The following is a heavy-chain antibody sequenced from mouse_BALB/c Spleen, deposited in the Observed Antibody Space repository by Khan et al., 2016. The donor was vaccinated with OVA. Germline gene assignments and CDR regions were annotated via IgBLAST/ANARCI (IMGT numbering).Heavy chain of an antibody. V-gene: IGHV1-77*01. CDR2: IYPGSANT. CDR3: ARSGSGSFGF. Sequence: QIQLQQSGAELARPGASVKLSCKTSGYTFTDFYINWVKQRTGQGLEWIGDIYPGSANTYYNEKFKGKATLTVDKSSSTAYMQLSSLTSEDSAVYVCARSGSGSFGFWGQGTMVTVSA. CDR1: GYTFTDFY. J-gene: IGHJ3*01. D-gene: IGHD2-2*01.